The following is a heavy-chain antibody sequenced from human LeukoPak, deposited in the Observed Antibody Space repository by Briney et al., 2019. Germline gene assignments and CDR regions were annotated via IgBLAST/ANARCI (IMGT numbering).Heavy chain of an antibody. CDR1: GYTFTGYY. V-gene: IGHV1-2*02. D-gene: IGHD3-22*01. CDR3: ARDPYYDSSGYSFDY. CDR2: INPNSGGT. Sequence: ASVKVSCKASGYTFTGYYMHWVRQAPGQGLEWMGWINPNSGGTKYAQKCQGRVTMTRDTSISTAYMELSRLRSDDTAVYYCARDPYYDSSGYSFDYWGQGPLVTVSS. J-gene: IGHJ4*02.